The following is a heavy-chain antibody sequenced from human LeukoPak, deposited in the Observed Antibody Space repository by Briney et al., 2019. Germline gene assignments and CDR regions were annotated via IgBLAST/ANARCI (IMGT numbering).Heavy chain of an antibody. V-gene: IGHV4-39*01. Sequence: MPSETLSLTCTVSGGSISSSSYYWGWIRRPPGKGLEWIGSIYYSGSTYYNPSLKSRVTISVDTSKNQFSLKLSSVTAADTAVYYCARWQTDYYDSSGYFFDYWGQGTLVTVSS. CDR1: GGSISSSSYY. CDR3: ARWQTDYYDSSGYFFDY. J-gene: IGHJ4*02. D-gene: IGHD3-22*01. CDR2: IYYSGST.